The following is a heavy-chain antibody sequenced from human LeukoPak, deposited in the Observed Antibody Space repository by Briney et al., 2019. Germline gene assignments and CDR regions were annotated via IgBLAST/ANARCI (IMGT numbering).Heavy chain of an antibody. V-gene: IGHV1-18*04. CDR2: ISGYNGNT. CDR3: ARRRSEEFDFDC. J-gene: IGHJ4*02. Sequence: ASVKVSCKASGYIFSTYGITWMRQAPGQGLKWMGCISGYNGNTNYAQKLQGRVTMTTDTSTSTAYMELRSLRSDDTAVYYCARRRSEEFDFDCWGQGTLVTVSS. CDR1: GYIFSTYG. D-gene: IGHD6-19*01.